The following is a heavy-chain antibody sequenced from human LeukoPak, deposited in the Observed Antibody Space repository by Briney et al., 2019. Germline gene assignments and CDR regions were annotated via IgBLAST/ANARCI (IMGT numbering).Heavy chain of an antibody. Sequence: SETLSLTCGVSGGSVINTNWWTWVRQPPGKGLEWIGSIYYSGNTYYNPSLRSRVTISVDTSKNQFSLKLSFATAADTAVYYCARHPPRAVAGSIDYWGQGTLVTVSS. CDR1: GGSVINTNW. CDR3: ARHPPRAVAGSIDY. J-gene: IGHJ4*02. CDR2: IYYSGNT. V-gene: IGHV4-39*01. D-gene: IGHD6-19*01.